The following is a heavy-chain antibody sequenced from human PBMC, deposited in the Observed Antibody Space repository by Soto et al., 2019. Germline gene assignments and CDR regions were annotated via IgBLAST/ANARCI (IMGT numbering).Heavy chain of an antibody. CDR3: ARDRTGGETDY. J-gene: IGHJ4*02. Sequence: QVQLQESGPGLVKPSETLSLTCTVSGGSISSYYWSWIRQPPGKGLEWIGYIYYSGSTNYNPSLKSRVTISVDTSKNQFSLKLSSVTAADTAVYYCARDRTGGETDYWGQGTLVTVSS. CDR2: IYYSGST. V-gene: IGHV4-59*01. D-gene: IGHD2-21*01. CDR1: GGSISSYY.